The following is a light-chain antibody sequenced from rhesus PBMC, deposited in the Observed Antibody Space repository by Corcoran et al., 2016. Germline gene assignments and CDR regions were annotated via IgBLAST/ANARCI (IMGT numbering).Light chain of an antibody. Sequence: DIQMTQSPSSLSASVGDKVTITWRASGNVNNYLNWYQQKPGKAPKLLIHKASTLQSGVPSRFKGSGAGTDYTFPLRILHPEDVATYYCHPGYGTPFTFCPGTKLDI. CDR3: HPGYGTPFT. V-gene: IGKV1-74*01. J-gene: IGKJ3*01. CDR2: KAS. CDR1: GNVNNY.